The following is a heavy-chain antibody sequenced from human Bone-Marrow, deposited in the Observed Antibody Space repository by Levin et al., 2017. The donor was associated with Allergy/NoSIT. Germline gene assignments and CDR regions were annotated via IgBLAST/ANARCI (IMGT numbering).Heavy chain of an antibody. J-gene: IGHJ6*02. CDR2: IKSKTDGGTT. CDR1: GFTFSNAW. V-gene: IGHV3-15*01. Sequence: GGSLRLSCAASGFTFSNAWMSWVRQAPGKGLEWVGRIKSKTDGGTTDYAAPVKGRFTISRDDSKNTLYLQMNSLKTEDTAVYYCTTTGKEIVATTKKNYYYDDGMDVWGQGTTVTVSS. CDR3: TTTGKEIVATTKKNYYYDDGMDV. D-gene: IGHD5-12*01.